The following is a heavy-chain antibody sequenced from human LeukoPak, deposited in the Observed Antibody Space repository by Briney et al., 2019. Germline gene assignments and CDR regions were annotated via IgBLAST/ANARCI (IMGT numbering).Heavy chain of an antibody. V-gene: IGHV4-30-4*08. CDR1: GGSISSGDYY. J-gene: IGHJ5*02. CDR3: ARDGEGYP. D-gene: IGHD3-3*01. Sequence: PSETLSLTCTVSGGSISSGDYYWSWIRQPPGKGLEWIGYIYYSGSTSYNPSLKSRVTILVDTSKNQFSLKLSSMTAADTAVYYCARDGEGYPWGQGTLVTVSS. CDR2: IYYSGST.